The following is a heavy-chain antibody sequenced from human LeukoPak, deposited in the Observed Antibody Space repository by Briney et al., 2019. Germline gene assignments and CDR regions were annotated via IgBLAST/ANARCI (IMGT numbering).Heavy chain of an antibody. CDR1: GYSFTSYW. Sequence: GESLKISCKGSGYSFTSYWIGWVRQMPGKGLEWMGIIYPGDSDTRYSPSFQGQVTISADKSISTAYLQWSSLKASDTAMYYCARYDSRKEGILHDWFDPWGQGTLVTVSS. J-gene: IGHJ5*02. V-gene: IGHV5-51*01. CDR3: ARYDSRKEGILHDWFDP. CDR2: IYPGDSDT. D-gene: IGHD3-22*01.